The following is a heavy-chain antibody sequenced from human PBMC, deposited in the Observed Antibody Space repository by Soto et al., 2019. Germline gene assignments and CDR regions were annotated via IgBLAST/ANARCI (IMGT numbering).Heavy chain of an antibody. CDR2: VYYSGST. D-gene: IGHD2-15*01. Sequence: SETLSLTCTVSGGSVSSSSYYWGWVRQPPGKGLEWIGSVYYSGSTYYNPSLESRVTISVDTSKNQFSLKLSSVTAADTAVYYCARGVPYCSGGSCYSSWFDPWGQGTLVTVSS. J-gene: IGHJ5*02. CDR1: GGSVSSSSYY. CDR3: ARGVPYCSGGSCYSSWFDP. V-gene: IGHV4-39*07.